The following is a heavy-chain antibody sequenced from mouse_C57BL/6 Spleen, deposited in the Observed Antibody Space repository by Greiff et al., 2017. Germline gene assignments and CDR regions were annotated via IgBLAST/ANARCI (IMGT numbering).Heavy chain of an antibody. CDR1: GYSITSGYY. Sequence: EVKLMESGPGLVKPSQSLSLTCSVTGYSITSGYYWNWIRQFPGNKLEWMGYISYDGSNNYNPSLKNRISITRDTSKNQLFLKLNSVTTEDTATYYCARAGDGGAWFAYWGQGTLVTVSA. V-gene: IGHV3-6*01. CDR2: ISYDGSN. J-gene: IGHJ3*01. D-gene: IGHD2-3*01. CDR3: ARAGDGGAWFAY.